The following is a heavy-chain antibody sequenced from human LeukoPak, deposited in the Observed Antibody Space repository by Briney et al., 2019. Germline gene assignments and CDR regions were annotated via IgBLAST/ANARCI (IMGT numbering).Heavy chain of an antibody. CDR3: ARVQALEGYFDY. D-gene: IGHD4-11*01. CDR1: GFSVSNNY. Sequence: GGSLRLSCVVSGFSVSNNYIIWVRQAPGKGLEWVAVISYGGSNKYYADSVKGRFTISRDNSKNTLYLQMNSLRAEDTAVYYCARVQALEGYFDYWGQGTLVTVSS. V-gene: IGHV3-30*03. CDR2: ISYGGSNK. J-gene: IGHJ4*02.